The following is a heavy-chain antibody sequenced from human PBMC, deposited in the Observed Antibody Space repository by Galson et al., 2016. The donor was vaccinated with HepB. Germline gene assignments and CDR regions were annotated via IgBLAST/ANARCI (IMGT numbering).Heavy chain of an antibody. CDR1: GFTFSNYA. V-gene: IGHV3-23*01. CDR3: AKGNIVQVPAAPYA. Sequence: SLRLSCAASGFTFSNYAMSWVRQAPEKGLEWASSISGSGDTTYDADAVRGRFTISRDNSRNTLSLQMDSLRAEDSAIYYCAKGNIVQVPAAPYAWGQGALVTVSS. J-gene: IGHJ5*02. CDR2: ISGSGDTT. D-gene: IGHD2-2*01.